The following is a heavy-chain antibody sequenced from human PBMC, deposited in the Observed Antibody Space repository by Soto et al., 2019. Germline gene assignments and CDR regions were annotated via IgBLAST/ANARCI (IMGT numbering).Heavy chain of an antibody. J-gene: IGHJ4*01. CDR3: ARVNPARHDSTGLPIFSY. Sequence: ASVKVSCKASGYTFSNFGISWVRQAPGQGLEWMGWISPYNGNTNYAQILQGRVTMTTDTSTSTAYMELTSLRSDDTAVYFCARVNPARHDSTGLPIFSYWG. D-gene: IGHD3-22*01. CDR1: GYTFSNFG. V-gene: IGHV1-18*01. CDR2: ISPYNGNT.